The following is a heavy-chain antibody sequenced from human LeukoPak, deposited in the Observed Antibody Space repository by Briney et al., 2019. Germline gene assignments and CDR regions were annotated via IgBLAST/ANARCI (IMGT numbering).Heavy chain of an antibody. CDR3: ARGRYSGSLVPFDY. J-gene: IGHJ4*02. Sequence: PGGSLRLSCAASGFTFSSYSMNWVRQAPGKGLEWVSPISSSSSYIYYADSVKGRFTISRDNAKYSLYLQMNSLRAEDTAVYYCARGRYSGSLVPFDYWGQGTLVAVSS. D-gene: IGHD1-26*01. CDR1: GFTFSSYS. CDR2: ISSSSSYI. V-gene: IGHV3-21*01.